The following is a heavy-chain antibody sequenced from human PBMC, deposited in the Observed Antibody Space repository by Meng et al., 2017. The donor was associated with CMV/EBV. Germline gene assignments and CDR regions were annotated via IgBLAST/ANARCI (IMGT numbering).Heavy chain of an antibody. D-gene: IGHD3-22*01. V-gene: IGHV3-23*03. CDR2: IYSGGSST. J-gene: IGHJ2*01. Sequence: GGSLSLSCAASGFTFSVYAMTWVRQAPGKGLEWVSIIYSGGSSTYYADSLKGRFTISRDDSKNTLYLQVNSLRADDTAVYYCAKLRGSGFNSYWYFDLWGRGTLVTVSS. CDR1: GFTFSVYA. CDR3: AKLRGSGFNSYWYFDL.